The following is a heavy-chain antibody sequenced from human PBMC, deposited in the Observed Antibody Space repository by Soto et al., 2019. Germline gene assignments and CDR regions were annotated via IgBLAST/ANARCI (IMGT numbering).Heavy chain of an antibody. V-gene: IGHV3-15*01. CDR1: GFTFSNAW. CDR3: TTYEHYYYYYGMDV. J-gene: IGHJ6*02. CDR2: IKSKTDGGTT. Sequence: GGSLRLSCAASGFTFSNAWMSWVRQAPGKGLEWVGRIKSKTDGGTTDYAAPVKGRFTISRDDSKNTLYLQMNSLKTEDTAVYYCTTYEHYYYYYGMDVWGQGTTVTVSS. D-gene: IGHD3-22*01.